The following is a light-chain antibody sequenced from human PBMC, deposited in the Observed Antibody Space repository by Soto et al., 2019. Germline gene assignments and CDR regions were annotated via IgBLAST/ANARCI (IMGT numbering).Light chain of an antibody. V-gene: IGLV2-14*01. CDR1: SSDVGDYNY. CDR3: TSYTSSSTQV. Sequence: QSALTQPASVSGSPGQSITISCTGTSSDVGDYNYVSWYQQRPGKAPKLMIYEVSNRPSGISYRFSGSKSGNTASLTISGLQPEDEADYYCTSYTSSSTQVFGGGTKLTVL. J-gene: IGLJ2*01. CDR2: EVS.